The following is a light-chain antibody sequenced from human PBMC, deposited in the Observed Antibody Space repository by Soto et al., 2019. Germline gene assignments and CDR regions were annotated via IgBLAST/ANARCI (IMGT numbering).Light chain of an antibody. CDR2: GAS. CDR3: LQHYSWPWT. CDR1: QSINTY. V-gene: IGKV3-15*01. Sequence: ENVLTQSPATLSLSPGEGATLSCRASQSINTYLAWYQQKPGQAPRLLIYGASTRATGIPARFSGSGSGTEFTLTISSLRPEDFGVYYCLQHYSWPWTFGQGTKVDI. J-gene: IGKJ1*01.